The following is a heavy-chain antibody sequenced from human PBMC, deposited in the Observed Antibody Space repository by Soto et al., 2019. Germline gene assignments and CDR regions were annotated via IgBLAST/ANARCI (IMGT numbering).Heavy chain of an antibody. CDR2: ISGGGGNT. J-gene: IGHJ4*02. CDR1: GFTFSTYA. V-gene: IGHV3-23*01. D-gene: IGHD3-10*01. CDR3: AKASVPDY. Sequence: GGSLRLSCEASGFTFSTYAMTWVRQAPGKGLEWVSVISGGGGNTQYADSVKGRFTISRDNSKNTLYLQMNSLRAEDTAIYYCAKASVPDYWGQGTLVTVSS.